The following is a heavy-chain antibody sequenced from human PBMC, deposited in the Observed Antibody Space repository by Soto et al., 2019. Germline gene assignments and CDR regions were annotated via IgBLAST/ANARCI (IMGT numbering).Heavy chain of an antibody. V-gene: IGHV3-74*01. CDR1: GLTFSRYW. D-gene: IGHD1-1*01. Sequence: EVQLVESGGGLVQPGGSLRLSCAASGLTFSRYWMHWFRKVPGKGPDWVSRITDDGISTNYADSVKGRFTISRDNAKNTLYLQMNALRVEDTAVYYCTRGPRSTSTGTGAFWGQGTLVTVSS. CDR2: ITDDGIST. CDR3: TRGPRSTSTGTGAF. J-gene: IGHJ4*02.